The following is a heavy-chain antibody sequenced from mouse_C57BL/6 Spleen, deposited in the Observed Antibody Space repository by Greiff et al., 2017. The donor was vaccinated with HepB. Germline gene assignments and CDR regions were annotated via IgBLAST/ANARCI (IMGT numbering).Heavy chain of an antibody. V-gene: IGHV5-4*03. CDR3: ASEGAYYYGSSYVAFDY. D-gene: IGHD1-1*01. J-gene: IGHJ2*01. CDR2: ISDGGSYT. Sequence: EVKLVESGGGLVKPGGSLKLSCAASGFTFSSYAMSWVRQTPEKRLEWVATISDGGSYTYYPDNVKGRFTISRDNAKNNLYLQMSHLKSEDTAMYYCASEGAYYYGSSYVAFDYWGQGTTLTVSS. CDR1: GFTFSSYA.